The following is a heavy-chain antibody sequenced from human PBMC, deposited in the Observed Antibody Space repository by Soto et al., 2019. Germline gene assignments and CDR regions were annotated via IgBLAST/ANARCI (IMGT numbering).Heavy chain of an antibody. J-gene: IGHJ3*02. Sequence: ASVKVSCKASGYTFTSYGISWVRQAPGQGLEWMGWISGQNGNTYYAQKLQGRVTMTTETSTSAAYMELRSLGSDDTAVYYCARDYDYSSAYFHDTFDIWGQGTMVTVSS. CDR3: ARDYDYSSAYFHDTFDI. CDR1: GYTFTSYG. V-gene: IGHV1-18*01. D-gene: IGHD3-22*01. CDR2: ISGQNGNT.